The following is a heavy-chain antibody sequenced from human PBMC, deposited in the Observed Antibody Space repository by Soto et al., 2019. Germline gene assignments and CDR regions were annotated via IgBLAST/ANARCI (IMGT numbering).Heavy chain of an antibody. CDR2: IHPSGST. D-gene: IGHD3-16*02. CDR3: ARGRPKRRNIYYDYVWGSNRYTNSFDY. Sequence: PSETLSLTCAVYGGSFSGYYWTWIRQPPGKGLEWIGEIHPSGSTNYNPSLKSRVTISADTSKNQFSLKLTSVTAADTAVYYCARGRPKRRNIYYDYVWGSNRYTNSFDYWGKGTLVTV. CDR1: GGSFSGYY. V-gene: IGHV4-34*01. J-gene: IGHJ4*02.